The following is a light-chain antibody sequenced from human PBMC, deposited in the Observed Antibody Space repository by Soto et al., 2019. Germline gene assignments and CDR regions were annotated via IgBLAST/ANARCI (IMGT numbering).Light chain of an antibody. J-gene: IGKJ5*01. Sequence: DIQMAQSPSAVSASVGDRVTSSCRASQSISRWLAWYQQKPGKAPNLLMYGASYLKSGVPTRFSGSGSGTDFTLTISSLQPEDFATYYCQQTYTTPEITFGQGTRLEIK. V-gene: IGKV1-39*01. CDR2: GAS. CDR3: QQTYTTPEIT. CDR1: QSISRW.